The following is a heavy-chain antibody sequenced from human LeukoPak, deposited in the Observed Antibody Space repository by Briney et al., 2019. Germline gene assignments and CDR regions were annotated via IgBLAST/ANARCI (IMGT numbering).Heavy chain of an antibody. V-gene: IGHV3-23*01. CDR1: GFTFTIYS. D-gene: IGHD1-26*01. CDR2: ISGGGGST. Sequence: GGSLRLSCAASGFTFTIYSMICVREAPGKGLECVSTISGGGGSTYYADSVKGRFTISRDNSKNTLYLQVNSLRAEDTAVYYCAKGGKWDVTPFDYWGQGTLVTLSS. J-gene: IGHJ4*02. CDR3: AKGGKWDVTPFDY.